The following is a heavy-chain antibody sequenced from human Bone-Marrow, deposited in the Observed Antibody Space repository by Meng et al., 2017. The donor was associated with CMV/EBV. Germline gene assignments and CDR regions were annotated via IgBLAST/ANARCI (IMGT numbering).Heavy chain of an antibody. Sequence: GGSLRLSCAASGFTFSDYYMSWIRQAPGKGLEWVSYISSSGSTIYYADSVKGRFTISRDNAKNSLYLQMNSLRAEDTAVYYCARDTDVYGDYEGYYDGMDVWGQTTTATVSS. CDR3: ARDTDVYGDYEGYYDGMDV. CDR1: GFTFSDYY. CDR2: ISSSGSTI. J-gene: IGHJ6*02. V-gene: IGHV3-11*01. D-gene: IGHD4-17*01.